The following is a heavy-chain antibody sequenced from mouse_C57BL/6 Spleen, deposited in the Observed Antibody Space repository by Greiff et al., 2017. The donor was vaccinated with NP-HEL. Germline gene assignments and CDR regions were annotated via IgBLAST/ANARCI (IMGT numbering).Heavy chain of an antibody. D-gene: IGHD1-1*01. CDR2: IWWDDDK. J-gene: IGHJ1*03. V-gene: IGHV8-8*01. CDR3: ARIGEGGSSGDWYFDV. CDR1: GFSLSTFGMG. Sequence: QVTLKECGPGILQPSQTLSLTCSFSGFSLSTFGMGVGWIRQPSGKGLEWLAHIWWDDDKYYNPALKSRLTISKDTSKNQVFLKIANVDTADTATYYCARIGEGGSSGDWYFDVWGTGTTVTVSS.